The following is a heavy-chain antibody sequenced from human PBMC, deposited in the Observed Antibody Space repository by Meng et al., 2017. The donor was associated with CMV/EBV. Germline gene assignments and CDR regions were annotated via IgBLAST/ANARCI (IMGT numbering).Heavy chain of an antibody. J-gene: IGHJ6*02. V-gene: IGHV3-15*01. D-gene: IGHD2-21*01. CDR2: IKSKTDGGTT. CDR1: GFTFSNAW. Sequence: GGSLRLSCAASGFTFSNAWMSWVRQAPGKGLAWVGRIKSKTDGGTTDYAAPVKGRFTISRDDSKNTLYLQLNSLKTGDTTVYYCTTLLAYCGGYCFSTGGRGGYYYGMDVWGQGTTVTVSS. CDR3: TTLLAYCGGYCFSTGGRGGYYYGMDV.